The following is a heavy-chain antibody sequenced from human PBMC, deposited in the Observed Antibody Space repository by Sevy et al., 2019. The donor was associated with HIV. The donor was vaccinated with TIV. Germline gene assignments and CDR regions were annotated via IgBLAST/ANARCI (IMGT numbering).Heavy chain of an antibody. Sequence: GGSLRLSCVASGFTFRSFSMHWVRQAPGKGLEWVAAIWYDGRTERYADSVQGRFTISRDNSKKTLYLQMNSLRDEDTAIYYCARDAARVIVLPAGFDSWGQGTLVTVSS. D-gene: IGHD6-13*01. V-gene: IGHV3-33*01. J-gene: IGHJ5*01. CDR3: ARDAARVIVLPAGFDS. CDR2: IWYDGRTE. CDR1: GFTFRSFS.